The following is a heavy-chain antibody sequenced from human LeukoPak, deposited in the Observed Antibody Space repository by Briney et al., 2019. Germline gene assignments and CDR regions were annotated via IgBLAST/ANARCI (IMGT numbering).Heavy chain of an antibody. CDR1: GGTFSSYA. J-gene: IGHJ5*02. Sequence: SVKVSCKASGGTFSSYAISWVRQAPGQGLEWMGGIIPIFGTANYAQKFQGRVTITADKSTSTAYMELSSLRSEDTAVYYCAREARITIFGVALDPWGQGTLVTVSS. CDR2: IIPIFGTA. CDR3: AREARITIFGVALDP. D-gene: IGHD3-3*01. V-gene: IGHV1-69*06.